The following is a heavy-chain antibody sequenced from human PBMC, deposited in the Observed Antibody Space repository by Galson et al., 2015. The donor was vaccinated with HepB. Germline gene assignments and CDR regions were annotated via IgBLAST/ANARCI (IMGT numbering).Heavy chain of an antibody. D-gene: IGHD3-3*01. CDR1: GFSFGSYA. CDR2: VSGSGITT. Sequence: SLRLSCAASGFSFGSYAMSWGRQAPGKGLEGVSTVSGSGITTYYSDSVTGRFTISRDNSKNTVNLHMSSLRAEDTAIYYCAKDPDYDFYSGKGTTSHSWGQGTLLTVSS. CDR3: AKDPDYDFYSGKGTTSHS. V-gene: IGHV3-23*01. J-gene: IGHJ4*02.